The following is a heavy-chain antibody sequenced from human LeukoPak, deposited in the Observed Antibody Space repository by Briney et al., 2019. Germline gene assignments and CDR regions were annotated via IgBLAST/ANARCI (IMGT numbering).Heavy chain of an antibody. V-gene: IGHV1-46*01. J-gene: IGHJ4*02. D-gene: IGHD1-26*01. Sequence: ASVKVSCKASGYTFTSYYMHWVRQAPGQGLEWMGIINPSGGSTSYAQKFQGRVTMTRDTSTSTAYMELSSLRSEDTAVYYCARDAPVGAHFASYYFDYWGQGTLVTVSS. CDR2: INPSGGST. CDR1: GYTFTSYY. CDR3: ARDAPVGAHFASYYFDY.